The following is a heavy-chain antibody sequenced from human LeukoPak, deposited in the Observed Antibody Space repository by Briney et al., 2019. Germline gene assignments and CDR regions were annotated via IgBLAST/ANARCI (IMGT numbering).Heavy chain of an antibody. V-gene: IGHV3-74*01. D-gene: IGHD6-19*01. Sequence: GGSLRLSCAASGFTFSTSWMHWVRQAPGKGLVWVSRISTDGSSTSHADSVKGRFTISRVNAKNTLYLQMNSLRAEDTAVYYCARGGLEQWLAFDYWGQGTLVTVSS. J-gene: IGHJ4*02. CDR1: GFTFSTSW. CDR3: ARGGLEQWLAFDY. CDR2: ISTDGSST.